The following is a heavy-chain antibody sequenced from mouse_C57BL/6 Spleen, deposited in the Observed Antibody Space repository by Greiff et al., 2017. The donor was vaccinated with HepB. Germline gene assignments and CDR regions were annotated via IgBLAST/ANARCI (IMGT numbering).Heavy chain of an antibody. J-gene: IGHJ2*01. CDR3: ARIKKIVATYIGY. CDR1: GYTFTSYW. V-gene: IGHV1S81*02. CDR2: TNPTNGRT. Sequence: QVQLQQPGAELVKAGASVKMSCKASGYTFTSYWMHWVKQRLGQGLEWFAETNPTNGRTYYNEKFKSKATLTVDKSSSTAYMLLSGPTFEDSAVYYGARIKKIVATYIGYWGQGTTLTVSS. D-gene: IGHD1-1*01.